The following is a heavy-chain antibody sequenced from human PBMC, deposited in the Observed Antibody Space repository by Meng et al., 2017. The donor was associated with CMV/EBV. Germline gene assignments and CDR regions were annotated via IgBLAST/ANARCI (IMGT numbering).Heavy chain of an antibody. D-gene: IGHD6-19*01. J-gene: IGHJ4*02. CDR1: GFTYSDYY. V-gene: IGHV1-2*02. CDR3: VRSSGWSLFDY. CDR2: VNANNDAT. Sequence: GKLVRAGAGLKKPGASVRVACTTSGFTYSDYYIHWVLQAPGQGLEWMGWVNANNDATNYARKFQGRVSMTRDTSISTAHMELSRLMSDDTAVYYCVRSSGWSLFDYWGQGTLVTVSS.